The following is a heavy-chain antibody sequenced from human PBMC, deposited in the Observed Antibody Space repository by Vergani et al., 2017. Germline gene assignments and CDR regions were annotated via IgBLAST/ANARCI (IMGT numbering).Heavy chain of an antibody. V-gene: IGHV1-46*01. D-gene: IGHD3-10*01. CDR2: INPSGGST. J-gene: IGHJ6*02. CDR3: STETTVTMEPL. CDR1: GYTFTSYY. Sequence: QVQLVQSGAEVKKPGASVKVSCKASGYTFTSYYMHWVRQAPGQGLEWMGIINPSGGSTSYAQKFQGRVTMTRDTSTSTVYMELSSLRSEDTAVDYWSTETTVTMEPLWGQGTTVTVSS.